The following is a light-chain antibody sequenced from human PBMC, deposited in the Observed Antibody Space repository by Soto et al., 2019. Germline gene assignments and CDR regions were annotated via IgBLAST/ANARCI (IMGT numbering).Light chain of an antibody. CDR3: QAWDSSTGV. CDR2: QDS. V-gene: IGLV3-1*01. Sequence: SYELTQPPSVSVSPGQTASITCSGDKFGDKYACWYQQKPRQSPVLVIYQDSKRPSGIPERFSGSNSGNRATLTISGTQAMDEADYYCQAWDSSTGVFGTGTKVTVL. J-gene: IGLJ1*01. CDR1: KFGDKY.